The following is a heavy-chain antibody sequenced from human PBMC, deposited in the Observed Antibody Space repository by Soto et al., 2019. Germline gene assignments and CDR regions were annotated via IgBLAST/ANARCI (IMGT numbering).Heavy chain of an antibody. D-gene: IGHD5-12*01. CDR2: ISGSGGST. J-gene: IGHJ5*02. CDR1: GFTFSSYA. V-gene: IGHV3-23*01. Sequence: GGSLRLSCAASGFTFSSYAMSWVRQAPGKGLEWVSAISGSGGSTYYADSVKGRFTISRDNSKNTLYLQVTSLSAEDTAVYYCAKGALREYSGYDMNNWFDPWGQGTLVTVSS. CDR3: AKGALREYSGYDMNNWFDP.